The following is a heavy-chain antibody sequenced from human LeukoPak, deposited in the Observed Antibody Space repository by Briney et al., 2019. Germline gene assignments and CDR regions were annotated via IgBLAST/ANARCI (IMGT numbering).Heavy chain of an antibody. V-gene: IGHV3-23*01. D-gene: IGHD1-26*01. CDR2: ISGSGGST. CDR1: GFTFTSYA. J-gene: IGHJ4*02. Sequence: GGSLRLSCAASGFTFTSYAMSWVRQAPGKGLEWVSSISGSGGSTFYVDSVKGRFTISRDNTKNTLYLQMNSLRAEDTALYCCAKDPQRGSPYYFDYWGQGTLVTVSS. CDR3: AKDPQRGSPYYFDY.